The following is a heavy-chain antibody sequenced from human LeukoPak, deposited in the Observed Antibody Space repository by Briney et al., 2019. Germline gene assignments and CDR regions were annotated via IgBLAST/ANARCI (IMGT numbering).Heavy chain of an antibody. Sequence: PGESLKISCKGSGYSFSSYWISWVRPMPGKGLEWMGRIDPGDSFTKYRPSLEGRVTISADKSLSTVYLQWSSLKASDTAIYYCARDGGGVSSWVSHWGQGTLVTVSS. V-gene: IGHV5-10-1*01. CDR3: ARDGGGVSSWVSH. CDR1: GYSFSSYW. CDR2: IDPGDSFT. D-gene: IGHD2-8*02. J-gene: IGHJ4*02.